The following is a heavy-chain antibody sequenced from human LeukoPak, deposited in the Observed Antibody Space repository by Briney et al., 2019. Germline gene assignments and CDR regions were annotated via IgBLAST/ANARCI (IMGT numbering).Heavy chain of an antibody. D-gene: IGHD3-9*01. Sequence: GGSLRLSCAASGFTFDDYAMHWVRQAPGKGLEWVSGISWNSGSIGYADSVKGRFTISRDNAKNSLYLQTNSLRVEDTALYYCARDEYDILTDYDYWGQGILVTVSS. CDR2: ISWNSGSI. CDR1: GFTFDDYA. J-gene: IGHJ4*02. V-gene: IGHV3-9*01. CDR3: ARDEYDILTDYDY.